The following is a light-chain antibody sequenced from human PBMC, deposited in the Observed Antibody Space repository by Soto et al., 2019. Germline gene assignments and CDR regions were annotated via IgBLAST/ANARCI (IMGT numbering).Light chain of an antibody. V-gene: IGKV3-15*01. CDR3: QQYNNWPPKT. CDR2: GAY. Sequence: DIVMTQSPDSLAVSLGERATLSCRASQSVSSNLAWYQQKPGQAPRLLIYGAYTRATGIPARFSGSGSGTEFTLTISSLQSEDFAVYYSQQYNNWPPKTFGQGTKVEIK. J-gene: IGKJ1*01. CDR1: QSVSSN.